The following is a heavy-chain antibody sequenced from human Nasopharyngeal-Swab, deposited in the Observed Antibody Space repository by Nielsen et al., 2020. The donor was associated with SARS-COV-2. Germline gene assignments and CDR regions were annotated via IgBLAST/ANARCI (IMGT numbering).Heavy chain of an antibody. D-gene: IGHD5-12*01. CDR2: IRSKANSYAT. J-gene: IGHJ4*02. CDR3: TTALIVATIDY. V-gene: IGHV3-73*01. CDR1: GFTFSGSA. Sequence: GESLKISCAASGFTFSGSAMHWVRQASGKGLEWVGRIRSKANSYATAYAASVKGRFTISRDDSKNTAYLQMNSLKTEDTAVYYCTTALIVATIDYWGQGTLVTVSS.